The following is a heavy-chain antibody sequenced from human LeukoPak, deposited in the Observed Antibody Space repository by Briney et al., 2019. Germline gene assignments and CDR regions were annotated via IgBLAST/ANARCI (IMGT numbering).Heavy chain of an antibody. V-gene: IGHV4-39*01. CDR2: IYYSGST. Sequence: SETLSLTCTVSGGSISSSSYYWGWIRQPPGKGLEWIGSIYYSGSTYYNPSLKSRVTISVDTSKNQFSPKLSSVTAADTAVYYCARSGNYGDYESWFDPWGQGTLVTVSS. J-gene: IGHJ5*02. CDR3: ARSGNYGDYESWFDP. CDR1: GGSISSSSYY. D-gene: IGHD4-17*01.